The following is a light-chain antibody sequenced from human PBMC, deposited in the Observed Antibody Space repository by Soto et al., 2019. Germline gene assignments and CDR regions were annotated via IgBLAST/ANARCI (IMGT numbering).Light chain of an antibody. V-gene: IGKV3-15*01. Sequence: LVMTPSPDTMSVSPVAVSLLSGRCSQSVRTKLAWYQQKAGQAPRLLIYGASTRASGVSDRFSGSGSGTEYTLTISRLQSEDFAVYYCQQYDTWPSITFGQGTRLEIK. CDR2: GAS. CDR3: QQYDTWPSIT. CDR1: QSVRTK. J-gene: IGKJ5*01.